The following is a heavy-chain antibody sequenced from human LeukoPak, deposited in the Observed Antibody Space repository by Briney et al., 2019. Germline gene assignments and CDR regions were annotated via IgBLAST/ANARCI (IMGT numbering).Heavy chain of an antibody. D-gene: IGHD2-15*01. CDR2: IYYGGST. Sequence: SETLSLTCSVSGESINSNYWSWLGQPPGKGLEWIGYIYYGGSTNYNPSLKSRVSMSVDTSKNQFSLHLSSVTAADTAVYHCARLLAGCPGGRCRAHFDYWGQGTLVTVSS. CDR1: GESINSNY. V-gene: IGHV4-59*01. CDR3: ARLLAGCPGGRCRAHFDY. J-gene: IGHJ4*02.